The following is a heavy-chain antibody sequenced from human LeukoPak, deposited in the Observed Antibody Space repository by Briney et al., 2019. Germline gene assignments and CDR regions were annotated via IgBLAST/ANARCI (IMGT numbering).Heavy chain of an antibody. CDR1: GFTLSNYW. CDR2: ISPDGNIT. D-gene: IGHD2-15*01. CDR3: ARGCSAIRCPADY. Sequence: GGSLRLSCAASGFTLSNYWLHWVRQAPGEGLVWVSQISPDGNITPYADSVKGRFTISRDNSKNTLYLQMNALKAEDTAVYFCARGCSAIRCPADYWGQGSLVTVSS. J-gene: IGHJ4*02. V-gene: IGHV3-74*01.